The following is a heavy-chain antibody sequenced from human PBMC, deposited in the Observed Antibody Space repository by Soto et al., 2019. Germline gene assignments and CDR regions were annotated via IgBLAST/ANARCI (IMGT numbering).Heavy chain of an antibody. CDR2: ISCNSDKR. CDR3: AKDFRRTLKEKDV. Sequence: EVQLVESGGDLVQPGASLRLSCAGFGFSLDDYSMHWVRQAPGKGLEWVSGISCNSDKRGFAASVRGRFTVSIDSAKNSLYLKMNMLRIEVTAEYYCAKDFRRTLKEKDVWGQGTAIIVSS. CDR1: GFSLDDYS. V-gene: IGHV3-9*01. J-gene: IGHJ6*02.